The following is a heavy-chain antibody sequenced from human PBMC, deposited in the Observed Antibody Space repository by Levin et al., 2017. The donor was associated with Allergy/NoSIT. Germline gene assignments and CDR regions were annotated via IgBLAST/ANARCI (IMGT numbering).Heavy chain of an antibody. CDR3: ARDRGPWFRLYYYMDV. CDR1: GFTFSSYA. J-gene: IGHJ6*03. D-gene: IGHD3-10*01. CDR2: ISYDGSNK. V-gene: IGHV3-30-3*01. Sequence: GESLKISCAASGFTFSSYAMHWVRQAPGKGLEWVAVISYDGSNKYYADSVKGRFTISRDNSKNTLYLQMNSLRAEDTAVYYCARDRGPWFRLYYYMDVWGKGTTVTVSS.